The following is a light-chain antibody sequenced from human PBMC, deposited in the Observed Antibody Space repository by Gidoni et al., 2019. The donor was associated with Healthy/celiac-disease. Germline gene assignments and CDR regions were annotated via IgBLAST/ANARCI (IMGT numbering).Light chain of an antibody. Sequence: DIVMTQSPLSLPVTPGEPASIPCRSSQSLLHRNGYNYLDWYLQKPGQSPQLLIYLGSNRASGVPDRFSGSGSGTDFTLKISRVEAEDVGVYYCMQALQTPSTFGPGTKVDIK. CDR3: MQALQTPST. CDR2: LGS. CDR1: QSLLHRNGYNY. V-gene: IGKV2-28*01. J-gene: IGKJ3*01.